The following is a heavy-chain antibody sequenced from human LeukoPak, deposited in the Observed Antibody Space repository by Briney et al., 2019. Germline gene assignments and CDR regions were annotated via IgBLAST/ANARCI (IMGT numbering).Heavy chain of an antibody. V-gene: IGHV1-2*02. J-gene: IGHJ6*03. Sequence: ASVKVSCKSSGYTFTGYYMHWVRQAPGQGLEWMGWINPNSGGTNYAQKFQGRVTMTRDTSISTAYMELSRLRSDDTAVYYCVRSYYDSSGYYLDGYYYYYMDVWGKGTTVTVSS. CDR2: INPNSGGT. D-gene: IGHD3-22*01. CDR3: VRSYYDSSGYYLDGYYYYYMDV. CDR1: GYTFTGYY.